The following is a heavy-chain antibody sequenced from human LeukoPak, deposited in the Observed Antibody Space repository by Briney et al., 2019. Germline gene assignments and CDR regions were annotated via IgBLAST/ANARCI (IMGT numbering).Heavy chain of an antibody. V-gene: IGHV4-38-2*01. Sequence: SETLSLTCGVSGYSISNGYHRGWIRQPPGKGLEWIGSIHHSGSIYHNPSLKSRVTISVDTSKNQFSLKLTSVTASDTAVYYCGRINWNPDYWGQGTLVTVSS. D-gene: IGHD1-1*01. CDR3: GRINWNPDY. J-gene: IGHJ4*02. CDR2: IHHSGSI. CDR1: GYSISNGYH.